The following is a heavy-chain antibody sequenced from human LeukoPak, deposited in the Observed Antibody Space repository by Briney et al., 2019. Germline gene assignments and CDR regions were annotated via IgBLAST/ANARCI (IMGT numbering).Heavy chain of an antibody. D-gene: IGHD6-19*01. J-gene: IGHJ4*02. Sequence: GGSLRVSCAASGFTFSNYAMSWVRQAPGKGLEWVSGISATGGSTYYADPVKGQFAISRDNSKNTLSLQMNNLRADDTAVYYCAKHAGVSSAWLSHFDYWGQGTLVTVSS. CDR3: AKHAGVSSAWLSHFDY. CDR1: GFTFSNYA. V-gene: IGHV3-23*01. CDR2: ISATGGST.